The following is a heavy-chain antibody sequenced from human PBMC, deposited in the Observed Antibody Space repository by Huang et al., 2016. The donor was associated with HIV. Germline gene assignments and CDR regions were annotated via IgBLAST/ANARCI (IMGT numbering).Heavy chain of an antibody. CDR3: ASLLILYCGGGRCYFDY. V-gene: IGHV4-39*01. CDR2: MYDSGNT. CDR1: GDSVRSSDYY. D-gene: IGHD2-15*01. J-gene: IGHJ4*02. Sequence: QVQLQESGPGLVKPSETLSLPCPAFGDSVRSSDYYWAWIRQPPGKGREWFGRMYDSGNTYYNPSLKSRVTISVDTSKNQFSLRLSSVTAADTAVYYCASLLILYCGGGRCYFDYWGQGTLVTVSS.